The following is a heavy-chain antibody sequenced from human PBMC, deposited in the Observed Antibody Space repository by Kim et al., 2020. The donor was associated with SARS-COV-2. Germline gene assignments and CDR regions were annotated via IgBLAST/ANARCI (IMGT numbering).Heavy chain of an antibody. CDR2: INSDGSIT. J-gene: IGHJ4*01. CDR1: GFTFSSYW. Sequence: GGSLRLSCAASGFTFSSYWMHWVRQAPGRGLEWVSRINSDGSITTYGDSMKGRFTTSRDNAQNTLYLQMHSLRAEDTAMYFCARRFYVLGSNDYWGHGTLVTVSS. D-gene: IGHD1-26*01. CDR3: ARRFYVLGSNDY. V-gene: IGHV3-74*03.